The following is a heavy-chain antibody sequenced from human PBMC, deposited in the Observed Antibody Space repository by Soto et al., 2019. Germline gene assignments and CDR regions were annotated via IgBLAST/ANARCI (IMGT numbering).Heavy chain of an antibody. V-gene: IGHV4-59*08. CDR1: GGSISSYY. J-gene: IGHJ6*02. D-gene: IGHD1-1*01. Sequence: QVQLQESGPGLVKPSETLSLTCTVSGGSISSYYWSWIRQPPGKGLEWIGYIYYSGSTNYNPSLNSRVTISVDTSKNQFSLKLSSVTAADTAVYYCAGEGTWSGYYYYGMDVWGQGTTVTVSS. CDR3: AGEGTWSGYYYYGMDV. CDR2: IYYSGST.